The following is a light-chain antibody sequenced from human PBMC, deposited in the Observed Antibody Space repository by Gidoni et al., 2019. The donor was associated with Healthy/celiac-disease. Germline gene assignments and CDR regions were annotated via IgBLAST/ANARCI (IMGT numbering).Light chain of an antibody. CDR3: SSYTTSSTPV. J-gene: IGLJ3*02. Sequence: QSALTQPASVSGSPGQSITLSGTGSSSDVGGYNYVSWYQPHPGKAPKLMIYEVSHRPTGVSNRFSGSKSGNTASLTISGLQAEDEADYYCSSYTTSSTPVFGGGTKLTVL. V-gene: IGLV2-14*01. CDR2: EVS. CDR1: SSDVGGYNY.